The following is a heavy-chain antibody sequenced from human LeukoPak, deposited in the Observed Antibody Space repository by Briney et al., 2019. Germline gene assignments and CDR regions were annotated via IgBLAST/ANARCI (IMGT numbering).Heavy chain of an antibody. Sequence: SVKVSCKASGGTFSSCAISWVRQAPGQGLEWMGGIIPIFGTANYAQKFQGRVTITADESTSTAYMELSSLRSEDTAVYYCAHGVLRYFDVRYFDYWGQGTLVTVSS. CDR1: GGTFSSCA. V-gene: IGHV1-69*01. CDR3: AHGVLRYFDVRYFDY. D-gene: IGHD3-9*01. J-gene: IGHJ4*02. CDR2: IIPIFGTA.